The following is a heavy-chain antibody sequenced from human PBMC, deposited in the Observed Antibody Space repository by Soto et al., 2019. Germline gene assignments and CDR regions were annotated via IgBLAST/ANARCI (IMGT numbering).Heavy chain of an antibody. CDR3: ARHDISGYTIF. CDR2: IYPGDSDT. J-gene: IGHJ4*02. D-gene: IGHD6-25*01. V-gene: IGHV5-51*01. CDR1: GYSFTTYW. Sequence: ESLKISCKASGYSFTTYWIGWVRQMSGKGLEWMGIIYPGDSDTRNSPSFPGQVTISADKSISTAYLQWSSLKASDSAMYYCARHDISGYTIFWGQGTLGAVSS.